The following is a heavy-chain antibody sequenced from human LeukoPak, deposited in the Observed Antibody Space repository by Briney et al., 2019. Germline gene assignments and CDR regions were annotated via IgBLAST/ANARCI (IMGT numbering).Heavy chain of an antibody. CDR2: ISQSGST. CDR1: GGSITSGDYY. V-gene: IGHV4-30-2*01. D-gene: IGHD1-26*01. J-gene: IGHJ4*02. Sequence: SQTLSLTCTVSGGSITSGDYYWSWIRQPPGKALECIGYISQSGSTSYNPSLMSRVTISVDRSKNQFSLNLTSVTAADTAVYYCARGRGVGAPSGFFDYWGQGTLVTVSS. CDR3: ARGRGVGAPSGFFDY.